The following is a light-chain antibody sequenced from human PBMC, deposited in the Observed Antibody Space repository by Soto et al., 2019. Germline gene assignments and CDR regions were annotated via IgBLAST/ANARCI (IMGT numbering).Light chain of an antibody. V-gene: IGLV2-14*03. Sequence: QSVLTQNASVSGSPGQSITISCTGTSSDIGAYNYVSWYQQHPGKAPKLMIYDVSSRPSGLSKRFSGSKSGNTASLTISGLQAEDEADYYCSSYTTTSPVIFGGGTKVTVL. CDR3: SSYTTTSPVI. CDR2: DVS. CDR1: SSDIGAYNY. J-gene: IGLJ2*01.